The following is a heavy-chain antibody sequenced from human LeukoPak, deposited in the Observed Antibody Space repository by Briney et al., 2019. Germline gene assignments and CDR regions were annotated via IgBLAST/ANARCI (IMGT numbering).Heavy chain of an antibody. V-gene: IGHV3-64*01. CDR3: ARVGGNDAFDI. CDR1: GFIFSDYS. CDR2: ISNGGRT. Sequence: GGSLRLSCAASGFIFSDYSMHWVRQAPGKGLEYVSAISNGGRTYYANSVKGRFTISRDNSKSTLYLQMGSLGAEDMAVYYCARVGGNDAFDIWGQGTMVTVSS. J-gene: IGHJ3*02. D-gene: IGHD1-1*01.